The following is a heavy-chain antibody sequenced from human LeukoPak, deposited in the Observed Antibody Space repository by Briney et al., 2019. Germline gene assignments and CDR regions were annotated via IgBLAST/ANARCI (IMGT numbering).Heavy chain of an antibody. J-gene: IGHJ3*02. CDR2: ISAYNGNT. CDR1: GYTFTSYG. CDR3: ARDRKVELLWFRELWSAFDI. D-gene: IGHD3-10*01. V-gene: IGHV1-18*01. Sequence: ASVKVSCKASGYTFTSYGISWVRQAPGQGLEWMGWISAYNGNTNYAQKLQGRVTMTTDTSTSTAYMELRSLRSDDTAVYYCARDRKVELLWFRELWSAFDIWGQGTMVTVSS.